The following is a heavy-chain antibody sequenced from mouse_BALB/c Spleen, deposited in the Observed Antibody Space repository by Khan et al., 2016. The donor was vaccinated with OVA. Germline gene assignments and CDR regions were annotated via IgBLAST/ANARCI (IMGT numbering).Heavy chain of an antibody. D-gene: IGHD2-1*01. CDR1: GYTFSSYW. CDR3: VRYGNHWYFDV. Sequence: QVQLQQSGAELMKPGASVKISCKATGYTFSSYWIEWVKQRPGHGLEWIGEILPGSGNTNCTENFKGKATFTADTSSNTAYMQLISLTSEDSAVYYCVRYGNHWYFDVWGAGTTVTVSS. CDR2: ILPGSGNT. V-gene: IGHV1-9*01. J-gene: IGHJ1*01.